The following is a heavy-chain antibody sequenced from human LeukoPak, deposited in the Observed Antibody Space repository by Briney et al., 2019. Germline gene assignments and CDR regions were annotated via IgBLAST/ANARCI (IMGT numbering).Heavy chain of an antibody. D-gene: IGHD5-24*01. CDR3: AREPTPRLKDGYNPARGLDY. CDR2: INPNSGGT. Sequence: VASVKVSCKASGYTFTGYYMHWVRQAPGQGLEWMGWINPNSGGTNYAQKFQGRVTMTRDTSISTAYMELSRLRSDDTAVYYCAREPTPRLKDGYNPARGLDYWGQGTLVTVSS. J-gene: IGHJ4*02. CDR1: GYTFTGYY. V-gene: IGHV1-2*02.